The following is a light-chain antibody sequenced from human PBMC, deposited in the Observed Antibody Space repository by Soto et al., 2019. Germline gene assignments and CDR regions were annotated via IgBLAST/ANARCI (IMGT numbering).Light chain of an antibody. CDR3: GTWDSSLSAGGVV. CDR1: SSNIGNNY. V-gene: IGLV1-51*02. Sequence: QSVLTQPPSVSAAPGQKVTISCSGSSSNIGNNYVSWYQQLPGTAPKLLIYENNKRPSGIPDRFSGSKSGTSATLSITGLQTGDEADYYCGTWDSSLSAGGVVFGGGTKLTVL. CDR2: ENN. J-gene: IGLJ2*01.